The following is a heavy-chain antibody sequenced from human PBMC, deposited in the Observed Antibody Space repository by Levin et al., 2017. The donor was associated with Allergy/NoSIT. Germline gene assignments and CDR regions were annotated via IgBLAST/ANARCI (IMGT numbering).Heavy chain of an antibody. D-gene: IGHD2-21*01. J-gene: IGHJ4*02. CDR1: GFIFGDYR. Sequence: GESLKISCTASGFIFGDYRMSWVRQAPGKGLEWVSYITSRSTDRDYADSVRGRFSISRDNARNSLYLQMNSLRADDTAVYYCARRAVGVVEDYVDNWGQGALVTVSS. CDR2: ITSRSTDR. CDR3: ARRAVGVVEDYVDN. V-gene: IGHV3-11*03.